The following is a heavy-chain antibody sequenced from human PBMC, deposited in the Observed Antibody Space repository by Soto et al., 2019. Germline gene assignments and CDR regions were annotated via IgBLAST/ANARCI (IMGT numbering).Heavy chain of an antibody. Sequence: QVQLVESGGGVVQPGRSLRLSCAASGFTFSSYGMHWVRQAPGKGLEWVAVIWYDVSNKYYADSVKGRFTISRDNSKNTLYLQMNSLRAEDTAVYYCAREALWFGELLPNWFDPWGQGTLVTVSS. V-gene: IGHV3-33*01. D-gene: IGHD3-10*01. CDR2: IWYDVSNK. CDR3: AREALWFGELLPNWFDP. CDR1: GFTFSSYG. J-gene: IGHJ5*02.